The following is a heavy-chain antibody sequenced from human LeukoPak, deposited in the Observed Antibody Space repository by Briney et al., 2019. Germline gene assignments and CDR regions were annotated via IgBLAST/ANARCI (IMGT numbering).Heavy chain of an antibody. CDR2: IIPIFGTA. CDR1: GGTFSSYA. J-gene: IGHJ6*03. CDR3: ARVLRYCSGGNCYSGGLGYMDV. D-gene: IGHD2-15*01. V-gene: IGHV1-69*06. Sequence: SVKVSCKASGGTFSSYAISWVRQAPGQGLEWMGGIIPIFGTANYAQKFQGRVTITADKSTSTAYMELSSLRAEDTAVYYCARVLRYCSGGNCYSGGLGYMDVWGKGTTVTISS.